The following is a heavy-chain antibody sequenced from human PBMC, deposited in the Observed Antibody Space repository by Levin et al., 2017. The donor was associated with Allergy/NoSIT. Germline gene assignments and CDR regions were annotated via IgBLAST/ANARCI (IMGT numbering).Heavy chain of an antibody. D-gene: IGHD4-17*01. Sequence: GESLKISCAASGFILSDYYMDWVRQAPGEGLEWIARRRNKARSYTTEYAASVKGRFSVSRDDSTNSLYLQLSSLKTDGTAVYYCTRAAARDYIADYWGQGTLVTVSS. J-gene: IGHJ4*02. CDR2: RRNKARSYTT. CDR1: GFILSDYY. CDR3: TRAAARDYIADY. V-gene: IGHV3-72*01.